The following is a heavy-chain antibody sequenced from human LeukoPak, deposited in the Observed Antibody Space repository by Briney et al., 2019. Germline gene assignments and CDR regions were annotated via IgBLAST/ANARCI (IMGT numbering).Heavy chain of an antibody. D-gene: IGHD6-19*01. CDR2: INANSGTT. J-gene: IGHJ5*01. CDR1: GFAFTFHA. CDR3: AKPISGGLAVTADWFDP. V-gene: IGHV3-23*01. Sequence: PGGSLRLSCAASGFAFTFHAMSWLRQPPGKGLEWFSTINANSGTTSYAASVRGRFTISRDNSKNTLYLQVNSLRADDTAVYYCAKPISGGLAVTADWFDPWGQGTLVVVSS.